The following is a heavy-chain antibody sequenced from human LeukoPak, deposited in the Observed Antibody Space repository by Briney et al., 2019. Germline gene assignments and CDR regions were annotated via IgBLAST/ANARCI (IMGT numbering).Heavy chain of an antibody. V-gene: IGHV4-59*01. Sequence: SETLSLTCTVSGGSISSYYWSWIRQPPGKGLEWIGYIYYSGSTNYNPSLKSRVTISVDTSKNQFSLKLSSVTAADTAVYYCARDSNWIDYWGQGTLVTVSS. CDR2: IYYSGST. D-gene: IGHD1-20*01. CDR3: ARDSNWIDY. J-gene: IGHJ4*02. CDR1: GGSISSYY.